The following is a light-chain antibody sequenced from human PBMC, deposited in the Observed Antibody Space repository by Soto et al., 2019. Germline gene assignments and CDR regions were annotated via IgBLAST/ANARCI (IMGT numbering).Light chain of an antibody. CDR3: MQALQTPLT. Sequence: DLVMTQSPLSLPVTPGEPASISCRSSQSLLHSNGYNYLDWYLQKPGQSPQVLIYLGSNRASGVPDRFSGSGSGTDFTLKISRVEAEDVGVYYCMQALQTPLTFGQGTRLEIK. CDR2: LGS. V-gene: IGKV2-28*01. CDR1: QSLLHSNGYNY. J-gene: IGKJ5*01.